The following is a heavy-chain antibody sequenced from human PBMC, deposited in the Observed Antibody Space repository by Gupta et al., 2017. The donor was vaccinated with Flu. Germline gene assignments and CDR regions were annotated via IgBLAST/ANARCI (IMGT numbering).Heavy chain of an antibody. D-gene: IGHD6-6*01. CDR3: ARTARRLDD. CDR1: GDSVTRNY. J-gene: IGHJ4*02. V-gene: IGHV4-59*02. Sequence: VSGDSVTRNYWTWVRQPPGQGLEWIGYISQTGAIYYNPSLSSRLTLSLDTSKNRIYLMLTSVTAADTAVYYCARTARRLDDWGQGILVTVTS. CDR2: ISQTGAI.